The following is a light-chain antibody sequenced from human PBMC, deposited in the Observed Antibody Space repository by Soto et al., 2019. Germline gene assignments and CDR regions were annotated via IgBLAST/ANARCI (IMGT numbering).Light chain of an antibody. CDR2: DAD. CDR3: QQYASSVT. Sequence: YTQSPSTMSWSPGATATLTCSASHIVSSTFLAWYQQKPGQAPTLLIHDADTRATAIPDRFSGSGFGTHFTLTISSLEPEDFAMYYCQQYASSVTFGQGTRLE. J-gene: IGKJ5*01. CDR1: HIVSSTF. V-gene: IGKV3-20*01.